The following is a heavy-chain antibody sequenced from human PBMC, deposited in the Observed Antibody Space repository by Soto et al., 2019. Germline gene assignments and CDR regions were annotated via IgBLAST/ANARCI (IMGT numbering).Heavy chain of an antibody. J-gene: IGHJ4*02. Sequence: QLQLQESGPGLVRPSETLSLTCTVSSGSISSSTYHWAWIRQPPGKGLEWIGSIYFSGTTYYSPSLKTRVTLCVDTSKNQFALKLTSVTAADTAFYYCAAEISSAGHYWGQGTLVTVSS. V-gene: IGHV4-39*01. CDR1: SGSISSSTYH. CDR2: IYFSGTT. D-gene: IGHD6-13*01. CDR3: AAEISSAGHY.